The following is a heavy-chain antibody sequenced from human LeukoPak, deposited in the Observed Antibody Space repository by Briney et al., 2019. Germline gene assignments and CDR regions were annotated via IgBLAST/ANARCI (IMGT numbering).Heavy chain of an antibody. V-gene: IGHV3-11*04. Sequence: PGGSLRLSCAASGFTFSDYYMSWIRQTPGKGLEWISYIDSSGGAMFYADSVKGRFTISRGNAKNSLYLQMNSLTAEDTAIYYCARSLRVAVAASYWGQGTLVTVSS. CDR1: GFTFSDYY. CDR3: ARSLRVAVAASY. D-gene: IGHD6-19*01. CDR2: IDSSGGAM. J-gene: IGHJ4*02.